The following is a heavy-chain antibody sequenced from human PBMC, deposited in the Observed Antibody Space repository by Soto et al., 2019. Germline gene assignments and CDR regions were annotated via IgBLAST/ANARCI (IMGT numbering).Heavy chain of an antibody. Sequence: QVQLVQSGAEVKKPGSSVKVSCKASGGTFSSYAISWVRQTPGQGLEWMGGIIPIFGTANYAQKFQGRVTITADESTSTAYMELSSLRSEDTAVYYCAKVGHPPIYYYYGMDVWGQGTTVTVSS. CDR2: IIPIFGTA. V-gene: IGHV1-69*12. CDR1: GGTFSSYA. J-gene: IGHJ6*02. CDR3: AKVGHPPIYYYYGMDV.